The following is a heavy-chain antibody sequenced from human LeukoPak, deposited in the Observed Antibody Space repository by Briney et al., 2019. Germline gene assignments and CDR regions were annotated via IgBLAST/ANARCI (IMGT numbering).Heavy chain of an antibody. V-gene: IGHV1-46*01. D-gene: IGHD3-10*01. CDR3: ARSRYYGSGSYSYYYYYMDV. Sequence: ASVKVSCKASGYTFTSYYMHWVRQAPGQGLEWMGIINPSGGSTSYAQKFQGRVTMTRDTSTSTVYMELSSLRSEDTAVYYCARSRYYGSGSYSYYYYYMDVWGKGTTVTVSS. CDR2: INPSGGST. J-gene: IGHJ6*03. CDR1: GYTFTSYY.